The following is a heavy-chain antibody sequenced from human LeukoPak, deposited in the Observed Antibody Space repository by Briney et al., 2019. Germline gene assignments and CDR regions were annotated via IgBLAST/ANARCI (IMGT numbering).Heavy chain of an antibody. V-gene: IGHV4-30-2*01. CDR3: ARLVYCSSTSCRKSKNWFDP. Sequence: SETLSLTCTVSGGSISSGGYYWSWIRQHPGKGLEWIGYIYHSGSTYYSPSLKSRVTISVDRSKNQFSLKLSSVTAADTAVYYCARLVYCSSTSCRKSKNWFDPWGQGTLVTVSS. CDR1: GGSISSGGYY. D-gene: IGHD2-2*01. CDR2: IYHSGST. J-gene: IGHJ5*02.